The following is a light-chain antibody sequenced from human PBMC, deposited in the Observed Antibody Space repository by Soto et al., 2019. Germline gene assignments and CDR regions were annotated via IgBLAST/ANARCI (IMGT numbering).Light chain of an antibody. CDR1: QSVSNN. CDR2: DAS. V-gene: IGKV3-15*01. Sequence: ILMTQSPATLSVTPEERATLSCRASQSVSNNLAWYQQKPGQAPRLLIYDASTRATGIPARFSGSGSGTEFTLTISGLQSEDFAVYYCQQSNNWPPWTFGQGTKVEIK. J-gene: IGKJ1*01. CDR3: QQSNNWPPWT.